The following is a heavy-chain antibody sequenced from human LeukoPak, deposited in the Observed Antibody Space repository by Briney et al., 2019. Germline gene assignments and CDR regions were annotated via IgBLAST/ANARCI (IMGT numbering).Heavy chain of an antibody. CDR3: ARTKSRYGGNSNFDY. CDR2: IYYSGST. V-gene: IGHV4-59*01. CDR1: GDSNNTYY. J-gene: IGHJ4*02. Sequence: SETLSLTCTVSGDSNNTYYWSWIRQPPGKGLEWIGYIYYSGSTDYNPSLKSRVTMSVDTSKSQLSLKLSSVIAADTAVYYRARTKSRYGGNSNFDYWGQGTLVTVSS. D-gene: IGHD4-23*01.